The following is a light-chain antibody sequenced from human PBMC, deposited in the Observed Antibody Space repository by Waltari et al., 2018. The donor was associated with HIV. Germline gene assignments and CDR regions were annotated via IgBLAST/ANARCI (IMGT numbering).Light chain of an antibody. J-gene: IGLJ2*01. CDR1: SPNIGSNN. V-gene: IGLV1-47*01. Sequence: QSVVTQSPSASGTPGRRVTLARSGSSPNIGSNNVFWYQHLPGTAPTPLIYRDNQRPSGVPDRISCSRSGTSASLAISGLRSEDEAVYYCVVWDDSLSGVVFGGGTSLTVL. CDR2: RDN. CDR3: VVWDDSLSGVV.